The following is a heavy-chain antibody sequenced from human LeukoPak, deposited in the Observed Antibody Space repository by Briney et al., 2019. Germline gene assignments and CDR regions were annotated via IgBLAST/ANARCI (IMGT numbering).Heavy chain of an antibody. V-gene: IGHV4-59*01. D-gene: IGHD3-10*01. CDR1: GGSISSYY. Sequence: PSETLSLTCTVSGGSISSYYWSWIRQPPGKGLEWIGYIYYSGSTNYNPSLKSRVTISVDTSKYQFSLKLSFVTAADTAVYYCAGSRSGAFDIWGQGTMVTVSS. CDR3: AGSRSGAFDI. J-gene: IGHJ3*02. CDR2: IYYSGST.